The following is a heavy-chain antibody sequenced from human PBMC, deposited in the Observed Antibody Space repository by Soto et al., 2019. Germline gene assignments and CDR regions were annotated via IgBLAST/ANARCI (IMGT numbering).Heavy chain of an antibody. CDR3: ARGFSAGTGSPPHN. Sequence: PXGSLRLSCVASVFTFSNYAMICVRHSPGKGLEWVSGLNGSGGSTSSADSVKGRFAISRDNSKNTLYLQMNSLRDGDTAVYYCARGFSAGTGSPPHNWGQGTLGTVSS. CDR1: VFTFSNYA. V-gene: IGHV3-23*01. D-gene: IGHD1-1*01. J-gene: IGHJ4*02. CDR2: LNGSGGST.